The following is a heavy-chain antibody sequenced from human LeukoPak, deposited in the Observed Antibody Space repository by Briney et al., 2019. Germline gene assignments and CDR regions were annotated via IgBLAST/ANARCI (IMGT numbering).Heavy chain of an antibody. CDR2: IKGDGIST. D-gene: IGHD3-3*01. J-gene: IGHJ4*02. V-gene: IGHV3-74*01. Sequence: GGSLRLSCAASGFDFSSNWMHWVRHAAGQGLVWVSRIKGDGISTNYADSVKGRFTISRDIAKNTLYLQMNSLRAEDTGVYYCAKDHYWSIDYWGRGTLLTVSS. CDR3: AKDHYWSIDY. CDR1: GFDFSSNW.